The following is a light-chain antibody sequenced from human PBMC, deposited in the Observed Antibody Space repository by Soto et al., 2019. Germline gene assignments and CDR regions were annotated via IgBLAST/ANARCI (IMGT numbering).Light chain of an antibody. CDR3: QQRSNWPWT. CDR2: DAS. CDR1: QSVSSSY. V-gene: IGKV3D-20*02. J-gene: IGKJ1*01. Sequence: EIVLSLSPGTLSLSPEDRATLSCRASQSVSSSYLAWYQQKPGQAPRLLIHDASNRATGIPVRFSGSGSGTDYTLTITNLEPEDFAIYYCQQRSNWPWTFGQGANVDIK.